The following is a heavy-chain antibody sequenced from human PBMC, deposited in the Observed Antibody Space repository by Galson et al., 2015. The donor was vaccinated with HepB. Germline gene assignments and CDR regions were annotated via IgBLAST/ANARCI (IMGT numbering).Heavy chain of an antibody. CDR1: GDSVSSNSAA. D-gene: IGHD3-9*01. J-gene: IGHJ4*02. Sequence: CAISGDSVSSNSAAWNWIRQSPSRGLEWLGRTYYRSKWYNDYAVSVKSRITINPDTSKNQFSLQLNSVTPEDTAVYYCARDLRYFDWLQGGLDYWGQGTLVTVSS. V-gene: IGHV6-1*01. CDR3: ARDLRYFDWLQGGLDY. CDR2: TYYRSKWYN.